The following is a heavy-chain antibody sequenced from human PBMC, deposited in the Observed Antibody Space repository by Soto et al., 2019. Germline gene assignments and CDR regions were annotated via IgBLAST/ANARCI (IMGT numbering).Heavy chain of an antibody. J-gene: IGHJ6*01. CDR3: ARNPAECWTAYYDYGMDG. V-gene: IGHV3-30-3*01. D-gene: IGHD3-3*01. CDR1: VCTFSSYA. Sequence: VGSLRLSCASSVCTFSSYAMHCVRHSPGKGLEWVAVISYDGSNKYYADSVKGRFTISRDNSKNTLYLQMNSLRAEDTAVYYCARNPAECWTAYYDYGMDGWGQGTTVTVS. CDR2: ISYDGSNK.